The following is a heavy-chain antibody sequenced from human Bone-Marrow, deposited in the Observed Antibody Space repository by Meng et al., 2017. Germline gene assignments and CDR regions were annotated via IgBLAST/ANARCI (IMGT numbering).Heavy chain of an antibody. D-gene: IGHD5-24*01. V-gene: IGHV3-30*04. J-gene: IGHJ4*02. Sequence: GESLKISCAASGFTFSSYAMHWVRQAPGKGLEWVAVISYDGSNKYYADSVKGRFTISRDNSKNTLYLQMNSLRAEDTAVYYCAREVGDGYNFEGWGQGTLVTVSS. CDR1: GFTFSSYA. CDR2: ISYDGSNK. CDR3: AREVGDGYNFEG.